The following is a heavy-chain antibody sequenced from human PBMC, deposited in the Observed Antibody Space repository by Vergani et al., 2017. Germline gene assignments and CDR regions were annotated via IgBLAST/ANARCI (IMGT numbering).Heavy chain of an antibody. D-gene: IGHD2-21*02. CDR3: AKYLRDSSDGLPHS. Sequence: QVQLVESAGGVVQPGGSLRLSCAASGFTFSNFGMHWIRQAPGKGLEWLAYISKDGINTRYRDAVKGRLTVSIDNSKDILYLQMDSLRSEDTALYYCAKYLRDSSDGLPHSWVPGTLVIVSS. V-gene: IGHV3-30*02. CDR1: GFTFSNFG. CDR2: ISKDGINT. J-gene: IGHJ4*02.